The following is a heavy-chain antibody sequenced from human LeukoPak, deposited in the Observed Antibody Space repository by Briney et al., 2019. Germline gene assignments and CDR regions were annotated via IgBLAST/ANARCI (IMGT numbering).Heavy chain of an antibody. Sequence: PSETLSLTCTVSGGSISSGGYYWSWIRQHPGKGLEWIGYIYYSGSTYYNPSLKSRVTISVDTSKNQFSLKLSSVTAADTAVYYCARETYYYDSSGCYRTDAFDIWGQGTMVTVSS. CDR1: GGSISSGGYY. J-gene: IGHJ3*02. CDR2: IYYSGST. CDR3: ARETYYYDSSGCYRTDAFDI. D-gene: IGHD3-22*01. V-gene: IGHV4-31*03.